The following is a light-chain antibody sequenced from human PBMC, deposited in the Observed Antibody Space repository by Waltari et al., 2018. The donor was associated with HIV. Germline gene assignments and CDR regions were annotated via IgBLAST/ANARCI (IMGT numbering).Light chain of an antibody. J-gene: IGLJ3*02. CDR2: ANN. Sequence: SVLTQPPSVSAAPGQKVTISCSVSSSTIGNNYVSWFQQLPGAAPRFLIYANNQRPSGVPDRFSGSRSGTSATLGVSGLQPGDEADYYCGTWDTSLDAGVFGGGTKLTVL. V-gene: IGLV1-51*01. CDR3: GTWDTSLDAGV. CDR1: SSTIGNNY.